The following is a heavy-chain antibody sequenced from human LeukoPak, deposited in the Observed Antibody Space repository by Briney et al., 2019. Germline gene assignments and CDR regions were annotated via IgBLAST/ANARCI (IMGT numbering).Heavy chain of an antibody. D-gene: IGHD5-12*01. CDR2: ISGIGNTI. CDR3: ARGGFIRLRGKFDY. V-gene: IGHV3-11*01. J-gene: IGHJ4*02. Sequence: PGGALRLSCAASGFTFSDYYMSWIREAPGKGLWWVSHISGIGNTIYYADSVKGRVTISRDTATSTRYLQMRSLRAEDTAVYYCARGGFIRLRGKFDYWGQGTLVTVSS. CDR1: GFTFSDYY.